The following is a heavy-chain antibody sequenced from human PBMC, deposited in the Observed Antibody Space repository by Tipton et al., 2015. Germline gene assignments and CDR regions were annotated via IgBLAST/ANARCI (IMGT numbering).Heavy chain of an antibody. CDR1: DESFSGYY. V-gene: IGHV4-30-4*08. Sequence: TLSLTCAVHDESFSGYYWSWIRQPPGKGLEWIGHISYNGSTCCNPSLKSRLITSIDTSKNQFSLNLTSVTAADTAMYYCARGGGDDYIWGSSRFDSWGQGILVTVSS. D-gene: IGHD3-16*02. CDR3: ARGGGDDYIWGSSRFDS. CDR2: ISYNGST. J-gene: IGHJ5*01.